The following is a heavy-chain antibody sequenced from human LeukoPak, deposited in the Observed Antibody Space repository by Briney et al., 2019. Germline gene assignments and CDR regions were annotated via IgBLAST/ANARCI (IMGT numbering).Heavy chain of an antibody. Sequence: PGGSLRLSCAASGITFSSVWMHWVRQAPGKGLVWVSRINSDGSSTSYADSVRGRFTLSRDSAKDALYLQMNSLRAEDTAVYYCARGVAGTGSAFDIWGHGTMVTVSS. CDR1: GITFSSVW. D-gene: IGHD6-19*01. CDR3: ARGVAGTGSAFDI. V-gene: IGHV3-74*01. J-gene: IGHJ3*02. CDR2: INSDGSST.